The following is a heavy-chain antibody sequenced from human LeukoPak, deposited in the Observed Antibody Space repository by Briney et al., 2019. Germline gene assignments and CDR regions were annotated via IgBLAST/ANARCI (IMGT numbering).Heavy chain of an antibody. CDR1: GVSVSSKNAA. Sequence: SQTLSLTCAISGVSVSSKNAAWNWIRQSPSRGLEWLGRAYYRSKWYNEYAVSVKSRVTINPDTSKNQFSLQLNSTTPEDTAVYYCARTAMRVVDSWGQGTLVTVSS. V-gene: IGHV6-1*01. J-gene: IGHJ4*02. CDR2: AYYRSKWYN. CDR3: ARTAMRVVDS. D-gene: IGHD5-18*01.